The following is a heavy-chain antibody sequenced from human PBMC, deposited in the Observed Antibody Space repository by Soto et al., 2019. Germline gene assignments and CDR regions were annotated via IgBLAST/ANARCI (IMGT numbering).Heavy chain of an antibody. V-gene: IGHV3-23*01. CDR1: GFTFSSYA. CDR2: ISCSGGST. Sequence: GGSLRLSCAASGFTFSSYAMSWFRQAPGKGLEWVSAISCSGGSTYYADSVKGRFTISRDNSKNTLYLQMNSLRAEDTAVYYCAKDPSPLWSTVFDYWGQGTLVTAPQ. D-gene: IGHD3-10*01. CDR3: AKDPSPLWSTVFDY. J-gene: IGHJ4*02.